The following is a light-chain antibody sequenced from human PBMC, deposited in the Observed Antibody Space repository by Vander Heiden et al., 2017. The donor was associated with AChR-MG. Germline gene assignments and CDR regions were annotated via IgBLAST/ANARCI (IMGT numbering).Light chain of an antibody. J-gene: IGKJ5*01. V-gene: IGKV1-16*02. CDR1: QDINNH. Sequence: DIQMTQSPSLLSASVGDRVTITCRASQDINNHLAWFQQKPGKAPKSLIYGTSSLQSGVPSKFSGRKSGTDFTLTISSLQPEDFATYYCQQYDSYPIIFGQGTRLEIK. CDR2: GTS. CDR3: QQYDSYPII.